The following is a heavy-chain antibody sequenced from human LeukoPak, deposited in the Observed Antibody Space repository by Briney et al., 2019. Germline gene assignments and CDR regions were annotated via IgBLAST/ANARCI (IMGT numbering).Heavy chain of an antibody. CDR2: MNPNSGNT. D-gene: IGHD2-21*01. Sequence: GASVKVSCKASGYTFTSYDINWVRQATGQGLEWMGWMNPNSGNTGYAQKFQGRVTITRNTSISTAYMELSSLRSEDTAVYYCARGGRRLWWFRHERFDYWGQGTLVTVSS. J-gene: IGHJ4*02. V-gene: IGHV1-8*03. CDR3: ARGGRRLWWFRHERFDY. CDR1: GYTFTSYD.